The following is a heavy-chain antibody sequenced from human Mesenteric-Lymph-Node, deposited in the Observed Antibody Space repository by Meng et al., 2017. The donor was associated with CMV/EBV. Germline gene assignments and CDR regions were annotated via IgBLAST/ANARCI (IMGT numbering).Heavy chain of an antibody. CDR3: ARSRGPSGSYSIDY. V-gene: IGHV4-39*07. Sequence: SETLSLTCTVSGGSISSSSYYWGWIRQPPGKGLEWIGSIYYSGSTYYNPSLKSRVTISVDTSKNQVSMKLSSVTAADTAVYYCARSRGPSGSYSIDYWGQGTLVTVSS. CDR1: GGSISSSSYY. D-gene: IGHD1-26*01. CDR2: IYYSGST. J-gene: IGHJ4*02.